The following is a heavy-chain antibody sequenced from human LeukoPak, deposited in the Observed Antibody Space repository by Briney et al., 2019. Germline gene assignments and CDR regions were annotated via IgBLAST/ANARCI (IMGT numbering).Heavy chain of an antibody. CDR1: GGSFSGYY. D-gene: IGHD3-9*01. V-gene: IGHV4-34*01. CDR2: INHSGST. CDR3: ATYPAIGYFDWSYDY. J-gene: IGHJ4*02. Sequence: SETLSLTCAVYGGSFSGYYWSWIRQPPGKGLEWIGEINHSGSTNYNPSLKSRVTISVDTSKNQFSLKLSSVTAADTAVYYCATYPAIGYFDWSYDYWGQGTLVTVSS.